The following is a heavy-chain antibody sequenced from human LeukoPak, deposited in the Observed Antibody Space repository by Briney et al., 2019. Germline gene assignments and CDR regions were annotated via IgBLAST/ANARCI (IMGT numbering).Heavy chain of an antibody. CDR1: GFDFRSYE. D-gene: IGHD2/OR15-2a*01. J-gene: IGHJ4*03. CDR3: ARDGDFRYFDF. V-gene: IGHV3-48*03. Sequence: GGSLRLSCAASGFDFRSYEMNWVRQAPGKGPEWVSYIGRTGTTKYYADSVKGRFTISRDNAKNSMFLQLSSLRVEDTAVYYCARDGDFRYFDFWGQGTLVTVSS. CDR2: IGRTGTTK.